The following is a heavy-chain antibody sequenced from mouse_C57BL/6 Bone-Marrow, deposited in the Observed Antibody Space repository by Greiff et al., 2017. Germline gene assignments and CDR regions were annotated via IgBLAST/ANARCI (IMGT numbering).Heavy chain of an antibody. V-gene: IGHV1-62-2*01. J-gene: IGHJ2*01. CDR1: GYTFTEYT. CDR2: FYPGSGSI. CDR3: ARHEDRGPYYSNFDD. D-gene: IGHD2-5*01. Sequence: VKLQQSGAELVKPGASVKLSCKASGYTFTEYTIHWVKQRSGQGLEWIGWFYPGSGSIKYNEKFKDKATLTADNSSSTVYMVLSRLTSADSAVYFCARHEDRGPYYSNFDDWGQGTTRTVSS.